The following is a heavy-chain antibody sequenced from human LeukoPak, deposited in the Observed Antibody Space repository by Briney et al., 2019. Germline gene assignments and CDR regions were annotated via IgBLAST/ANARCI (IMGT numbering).Heavy chain of an antibody. CDR3: AGEKTTVTTFRYYYSGMDV. J-gene: IGHJ6*02. D-gene: IGHD4-17*01. V-gene: IGHV4-34*01. Sequence: SETLSLTCAVYGGSFSGYYWNWIRQPPGKGLEWIGEINHSGSTNYNPSLKSRVTISVDTSKNQFSLKLTSVTAADTAVYFCAGEKTTVTTFRYYYSGMDVWGQGTTVAVSS. CDR1: GGSFSGYY. CDR2: INHSGST.